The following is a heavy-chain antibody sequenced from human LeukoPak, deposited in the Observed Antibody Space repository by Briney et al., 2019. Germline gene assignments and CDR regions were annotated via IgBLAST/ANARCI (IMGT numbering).Heavy chain of an antibody. CDR2: INTNTGNP. D-gene: IGHD3-22*01. CDR1: GYTFTSYA. J-gene: IGHJ4*02. V-gene: IGHV7-4-1*02. CDR3: ATDDSSGYYGY. Sequence: ASVTVSCKASGYTFTSYAMNWVRQAPGQGLEWMGWINTNTGNPTYAQGFTGRFVFSLDTSVSTAYLRISSLKAEDTAVYYCATDDSSGYYGYWGQGTLVTVSS.